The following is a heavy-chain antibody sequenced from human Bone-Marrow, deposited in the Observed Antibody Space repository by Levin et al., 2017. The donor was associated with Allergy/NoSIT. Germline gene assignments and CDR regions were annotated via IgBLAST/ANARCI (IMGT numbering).Heavy chain of an antibody. D-gene: IGHD3-10*01. Sequence: SETLSLTCAVSGGSITSSRWWTWVRQPPGMGLAWIGEIDQSGTTNYTASLKTRVTISMDKSKNRMSLKLTSVTAADTAVYYCATRVGRFGEPLWGQGSLVTVSS. CDR2: IDQSGTT. CDR3: ATRVGRFGEPL. CDR1: GGSITSSRW. J-gene: IGHJ4*02. V-gene: IGHV4-4*02.